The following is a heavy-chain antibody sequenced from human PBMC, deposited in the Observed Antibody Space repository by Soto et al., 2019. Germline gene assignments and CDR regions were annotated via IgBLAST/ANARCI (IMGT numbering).Heavy chain of an antibody. Sequence: ASVKVSCKASGYTFTSYDINWVRQATGQGLEWMGWMNPNSGNTGYAQKFQGRVTMTRNTSISTAYMELSSLRSEDTAVYYCARALRYFDWLLTRGGSYYYYMDVWGKGTTVTVSS. D-gene: IGHD3-9*01. J-gene: IGHJ6*03. CDR1: GYTFTSYD. V-gene: IGHV1-8*01. CDR3: ARALRYFDWLLTRGGSYYYYMDV. CDR2: MNPNSGNT.